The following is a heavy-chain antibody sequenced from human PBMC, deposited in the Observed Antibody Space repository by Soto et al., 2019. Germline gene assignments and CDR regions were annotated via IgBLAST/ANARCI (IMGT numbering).Heavy chain of an antibody. D-gene: IGHD2-15*01. J-gene: IGHJ2*01. CDR2: ISANGGIT. Sequence: EVQLLESGGGLVKPGGSLRLSCAAAGFTFSKYAMSWVRLAPGKGLEWVSSISANGGITDYADSVKGRFTISRDNFQNILSLQMDSLRGDDTALYFCAKDKYTDSVRKVWFFDYWGPGTLVTVSS. V-gene: IGHV3-23*01. CDR1: GFTFSKYA. CDR3: AKDKYTDSVRKVWFFDY.